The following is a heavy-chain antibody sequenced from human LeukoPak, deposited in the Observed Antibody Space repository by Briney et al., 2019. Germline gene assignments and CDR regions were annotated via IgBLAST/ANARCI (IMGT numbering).Heavy chain of an antibody. D-gene: IGHD3-10*01. Sequence: PGASLRLSCAASGFTFSSYWMHWVRQAPGKGLVWVSRINSDGSSTSYADSVKGRFTISRDNAKNTLYLQMNSLRAEDTAVYYCARAKMVRGVSLDYWGQGTLVNVSS. CDR3: ARAKMVRGVSLDY. V-gene: IGHV3-74*01. CDR1: GFTFSSYW. CDR2: INSDGSST. J-gene: IGHJ4*02.